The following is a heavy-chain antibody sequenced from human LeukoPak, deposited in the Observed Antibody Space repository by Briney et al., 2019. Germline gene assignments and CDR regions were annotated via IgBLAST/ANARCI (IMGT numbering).Heavy chain of an antibody. J-gene: IGHJ6*03. D-gene: IGHD6-6*01. Sequence: SAKVSCKASGGTFSSSAIHWVRQAPGQGLEWMGGIIPIFGTANYAQKFQGRVTITTGESTSTAYMELSSLRSEDTAVYYCASPHSSPSYRLQDYYYMDVWGKGTTVTVSS. CDR1: GGTFSSSA. CDR2: IIPIFGTA. V-gene: IGHV1-69*05. CDR3: ASPHSSPSYRLQDYYYMDV.